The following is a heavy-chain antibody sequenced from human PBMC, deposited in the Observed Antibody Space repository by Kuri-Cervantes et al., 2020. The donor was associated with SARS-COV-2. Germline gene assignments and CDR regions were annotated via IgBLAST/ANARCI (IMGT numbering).Heavy chain of an antibody. V-gene: IGHV3-30*03. Sequence: GGSLRLSCAASGFTISTSGMHWVRQAPGKGLEWVAVISYDGSNKYYADSVKGRFTFSRDNSKHTLYLQMNSLKTEDTAVYYCTSNDPRRAYYYSGMDVWGQGTMVTVSS. CDR1: GFTISTSG. D-gene: IGHD1-1*01. CDR2: ISYDGSNK. CDR3: TSNDPRRAYYYSGMDV. J-gene: IGHJ6*02.